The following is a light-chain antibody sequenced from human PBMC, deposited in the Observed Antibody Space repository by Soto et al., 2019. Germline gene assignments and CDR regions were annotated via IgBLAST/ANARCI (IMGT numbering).Light chain of an antibody. Sequence: EIVLTQSPGTLSLSPGERATLSCRASQSISRSYLAWYQQKPGQAPRLLIHGASSRATGIPDRFSGSGSGTDFTLTISRLEPEDFAVYFCQQYGNSPYTFGQGTKLEIK. J-gene: IGKJ2*01. CDR3: QQYGNSPYT. V-gene: IGKV3-20*01. CDR1: QSISRSY. CDR2: GAS.